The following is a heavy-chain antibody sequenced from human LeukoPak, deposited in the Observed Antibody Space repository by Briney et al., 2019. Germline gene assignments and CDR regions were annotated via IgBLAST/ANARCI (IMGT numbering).Heavy chain of an antibody. J-gene: IGHJ5*02. D-gene: IGHD5-24*01. Sequence: SETLSLTCTVSGGSISSYYWSWVRQPPGKGLEWIGFIYYSGSTNYNPSLKSRVTISVDTSKNHISLKVTSVTAADTAVYYCARHQEMATILSWFDPWGQGTLVTVSS. CDR1: GGSISSYY. CDR2: IYYSGST. CDR3: ARHQEMATILSWFDP. V-gene: IGHV4-59*08.